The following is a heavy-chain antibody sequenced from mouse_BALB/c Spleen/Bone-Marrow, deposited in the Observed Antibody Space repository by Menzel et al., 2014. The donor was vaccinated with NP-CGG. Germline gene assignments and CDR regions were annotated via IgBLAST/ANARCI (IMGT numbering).Heavy chain of an antibody. Sequence: QVQLQQSGAELVKPGPPVKLSCKASGYTFTSYWMTWVKQRPGRGLEWIGRIDPSDSETHYNQEFKDKATLTVDKSSSTAYIQLSSLTSEDSAVYYCARGLGEIWGYWVQGPPLTAPS. V-gene: IGHV1-69*02. D-gene: IGHD4-1*01. J-gene: IGHJ2*01. CDR1: GYTFTSYW. CDR2: IDPSDSET. CDR3: ARGLGEIWGY.